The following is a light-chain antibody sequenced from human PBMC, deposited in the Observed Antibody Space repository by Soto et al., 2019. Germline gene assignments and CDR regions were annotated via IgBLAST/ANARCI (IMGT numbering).Light chain of an antibody. CDR3: CSYAGSSTVV. CDR2: EGS. J-gene: IGLJ1*01. CDR1: SSDVGSYNL. V-gene: IGLV2-23*01. Sequence: QSALTQPASVSGSPGQSITISCTGTSSDVGSYNLVSWYQQHPGKAPKLMIYEGSKRPSGVSNRFSGSKSGNTASLTISGLRAEDEADYYCCSYAGSSTVVFGTGTKLTVL.